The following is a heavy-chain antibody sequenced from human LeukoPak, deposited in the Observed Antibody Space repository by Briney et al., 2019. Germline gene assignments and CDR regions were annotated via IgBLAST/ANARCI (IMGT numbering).Heavy chain of an antibody. J-gene: IGHJ5*02. Sequence: PGGSLRLSCAASGFTFSTYAMTWVRQAPGKGLDWVAVISYDGSNKYYADSVKGRFTISRDNSKNTLYLQMNSLRAEDTAVYYCARTAGASAAGTAWFDPWGQGTLVTVSS. CDR1: GFTFSTYA. CDR3: ARTAGASAAGTAWFDP. D-gene: IGHD6-13*01. CDR2: ISYDGSNK. V-gene: IGHV3-30*04.